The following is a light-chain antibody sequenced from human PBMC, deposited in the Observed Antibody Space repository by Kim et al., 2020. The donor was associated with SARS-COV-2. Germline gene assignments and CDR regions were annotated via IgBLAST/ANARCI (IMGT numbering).Light chain of an antibody. Sequence: QLVLTQSPSASASPGASVKLTCTLSSGHSSYAIAWHQQQAEEGPRYLMKVNRDGSHNKGDGIPDRFSGSSSGAEHYLTISSLQSEDEADYYCQTWGTGIQVFGGGTQLTVL. CDR1: SGHSSYA. V-gene: IGLV4-69*01. J-gene: IGLJ3*02. CDR3: QTWGTGIQV. CDR2: VNRDGSH.